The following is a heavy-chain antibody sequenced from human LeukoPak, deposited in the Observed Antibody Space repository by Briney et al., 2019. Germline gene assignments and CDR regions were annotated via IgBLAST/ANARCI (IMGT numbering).Heavy chain of an antibody. Sequence: ASVKVSCKASGYTFTAYYMHWVRQAPGQGLEWMGWINPNSGGTNFAQKFQGWVTLTRDTSISTAYMELSSLRSEDTAVYYCARPHCSGGSCYSYYFDYWGQGTLVTVSS. V-gene: IGHV1-2*04. CDR2: INPNSGGT. CDR1: GYTFTAYY. CDR3: ARPHCSGGSCYSYYFDY. J-gene: IGHJ4*02. D-gene: IGHD2-15*01.